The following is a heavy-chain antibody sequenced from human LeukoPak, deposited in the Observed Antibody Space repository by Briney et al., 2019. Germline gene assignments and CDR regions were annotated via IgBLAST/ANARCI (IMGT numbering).Heavy chain of an antibody. CDR2: IIPIFGTA. J-gene: IGHJ3*02. V-gene: IGHV1-69*05. CDR1: GGTFSSYA. Sequence: SVKVSCKASGGTFSSYAISWVRQAPGQGLEWMGGIIPIFGTANYAQKFQGRVTITTDESTSTAYMELSSLRSEDTAVYYCARDLGYYYDSSGYYPSHAFDIWGQGTWSPSLQ. CDR3: ARDLGYYYDSSGYYPSHAFDI. D-gene: IGHD3-22*01.